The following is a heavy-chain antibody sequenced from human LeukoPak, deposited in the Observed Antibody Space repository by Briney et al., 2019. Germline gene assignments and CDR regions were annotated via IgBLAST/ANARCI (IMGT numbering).Heavy chain of an antibody. CDR2: IKQDGSEK. CDR3: ARDVRDHDAFDI. Sequence: GRSLRLSCAAAGFTFSSYWMRSVRQAPGKGLEWVANIKQDGSEKYYVDSVKGRFTISRDNTKNSLYLQMNSLRAEDTAVYYCARDVRDHDAFDIWGQGTMVTVSS. J-gene: IGHJ3*02. V-gene: IGHV3-7*01. CDR1: GFTFSSYW.